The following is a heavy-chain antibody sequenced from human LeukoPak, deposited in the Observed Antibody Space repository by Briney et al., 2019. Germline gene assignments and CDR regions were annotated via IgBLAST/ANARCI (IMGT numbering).Heavy chain of an antibody. Sequence: SVKVSCKASGGTFSSYAVSWVRQAPGQWLEWMGAILPIFGTANYAQKFQGRVSITADESTSTAYMELSSLRSEDTAVYYCARDRSGQGFGEILAVYYYYGMDVWGQGTTVTVSS. CDR3: ARDRSGQGFGEILAVYYYYGMDV. CDR2: ILPIFGTA. J-gene: IGHJ6*02. D-gene: IGHD3-10*01. V-gene: IGHV1-69*13. CDR1: GGTFSSYA.